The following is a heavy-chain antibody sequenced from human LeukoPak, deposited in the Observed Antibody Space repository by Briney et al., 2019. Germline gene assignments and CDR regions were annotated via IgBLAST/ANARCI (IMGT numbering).Heavy chain of an antibody. CDR3: AREEGGSGSSFDY. J-gene: IGHJ4*02. Sequence: GASVKVSCKASGYTFTIYAMHWVRQAPGQRLELMGWINAGNGNTKYSQKFQGRVTITRDTSASTAYMELSSLRSEDTAVYYCAREEGGSGSSFDYWGQGTLVTVSS. CDR1: GYTFTIYA. D-gene: IGHD3-10*01. CDR2: INAGNGNT. V-gene: IGHV1-3*01.